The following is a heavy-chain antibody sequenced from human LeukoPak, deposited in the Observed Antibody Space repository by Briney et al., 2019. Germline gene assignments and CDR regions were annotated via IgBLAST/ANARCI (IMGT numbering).Heavy chain of an antibody. D-gene: IGHD3-22*01. Sequence: SETLSLTCTASGYSISSGYYWGWIRQPPGKGLEWIGSIYHSGSTYYNPSLKSRVTISVDTSKNQFSLKLSSVTAADTAVYYCARNYYDSSGYFPAFDIWGQGTVVTVSS. CDR2: IYHSGST. CDR1: GYSISSGYY. J-gene: IGHJ3*02. V-gene: IGHV4-38-2*02. CDR3: ARNYYDSSGYFPAFDI.